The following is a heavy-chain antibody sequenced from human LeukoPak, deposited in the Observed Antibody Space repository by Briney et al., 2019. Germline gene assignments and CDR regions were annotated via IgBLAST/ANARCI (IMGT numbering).Heavy chain of an antibody. J-gene: IGHJ4*02. CDR1: GGSISSANYY. CDR2: VYNSGST. CDR3: ARGGLDYYDSSGYGL. Sequence: PSETLSLTCTVSGGSISSANYYWGWIRQPSGKGLEWIGSVYNSGSTYYNPSLKSRVTISVDTSKNQFSLKLSSVTAADTAVYYCARGGLDYYDSSGYGLWGQGTLVTVSS. D-gene: IGHD3-22*01. V-gene: IGHV4-39*07.